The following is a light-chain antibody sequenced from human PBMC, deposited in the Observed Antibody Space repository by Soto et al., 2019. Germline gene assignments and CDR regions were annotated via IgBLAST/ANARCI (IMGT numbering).Light chain of an antibody. V-gene: IGLV2-11*01. CDR1: NRDVGGYNY. J-gene: IGLJ1*01. Sequence: QSVLTQPHSVSGSPGQSVTISCTGTNRDVGGYNYVSWYQQSPGKAPKLLIYGVSERPSGVPDRFSGSKSGSTASLTITGLRAEEEADYYGCSSAPTYPYASGTGTKVPVL. CDR2: GVS. CDR3: CSSAPTYPYA.